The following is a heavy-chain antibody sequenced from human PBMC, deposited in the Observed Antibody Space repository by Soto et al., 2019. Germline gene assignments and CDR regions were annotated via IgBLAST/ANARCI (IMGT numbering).Heavy chain of an antibody. CDR3: ASPRPSSGWYYFDY. CDR2: ISYDGSNK. Sequence: GGSLRLSCAASGFTFSSYGMHWVRQAPGKGLEWVAVISYDGSNKYYADSVKGRFTISRDNSKNTLYLQMNSLRAEDTAVYYCASPRPSSGWYYFDYWGQGTLVTVSS. CDR1: GFTFSSYG. D-gene: IGHD6-19*01. V-gene: IGHV3-30*03. J-gene: IGHJ4*02.